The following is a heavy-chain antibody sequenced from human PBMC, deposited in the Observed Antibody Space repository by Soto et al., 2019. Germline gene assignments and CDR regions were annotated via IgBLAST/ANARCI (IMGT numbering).Heavy chain of an antibody. CDR1: GYSFTSYW. D-gene: IGHD3-22*01. CDR2: IYPGDSDT. Sequence: PGESLKISCKGSGYSFTSYWIGWVRQMPGKGLEWMGIIYPGDSDTRYSPSFQGQVTISADKSISTAYLQWSSLKASDTAMYYCARVPRDSSGYYQLNWFDPWGQGTLVTVPQ. CDR3: ARVPRDSSGYYQLNWFDP. J-gene: IGHJ5*02. V-gene: IGHV5-51*01.